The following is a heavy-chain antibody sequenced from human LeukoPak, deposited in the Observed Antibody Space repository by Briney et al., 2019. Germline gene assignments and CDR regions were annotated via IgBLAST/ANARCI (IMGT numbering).Heavy chain of an antibody. D-gene: IGHD1-1*01. V-gene: IGHV1-24*01. CDR1: RYTLTELS. CDR2: FDPEDGET. Sequence: ASVKVSCKVSRYTLTELSMHWVRQAPGKGLEWMGGFDPEDGETIYAQKFQGRVTMTEDTSTDTAYMELSSLRSEDTAVYYCATRTWNPNYYFDYWGQGTLVTVSS. J-gene: IGHJ4*02. CDR3: ATRTWNPNYYFDY.